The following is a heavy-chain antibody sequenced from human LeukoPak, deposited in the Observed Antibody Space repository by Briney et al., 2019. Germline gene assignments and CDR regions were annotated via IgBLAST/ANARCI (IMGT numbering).Heavy chain of an antibody. V-gene: IGHV4-59*08. D-gene: IGHD1-14*01. CDR1: GGSISSYS. CDR3: ARLKTTHFDY. Sequence: SETLSLTCTVSGGSISSYSWSWIRQPPGKGLEWIGYIYYSGSTNYNPSFKSRVSISVDTSKNQFSLELTSVTAADTAVYYCARLKTTHFDYWGQGILVTVSS. CDR2: IYYSGST. J-gene: IGHJ4*02.